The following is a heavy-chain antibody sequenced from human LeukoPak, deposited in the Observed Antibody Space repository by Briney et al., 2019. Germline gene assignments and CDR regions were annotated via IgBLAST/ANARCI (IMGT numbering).Heavy chain of an antibody. Sequence: ASVKVSCKASVYTFTGYYMQWVRQAPGHGLERMGWINPKSGGTNYAQKFQGRVTMTRDTSISTASMELSRLRSDDTAVYYCAREYYDILTGYWALYYYGMDVWGQGTTVTVSS. CDR3: AREYYDILTGYWALYYYGMDV. CDR2: INPKSGGT. V-gene: IGHV1-2*02. D-gene: IGHD3-9*01. J-gene: IGHJ6*02. CDR1: VYTFTGYY.